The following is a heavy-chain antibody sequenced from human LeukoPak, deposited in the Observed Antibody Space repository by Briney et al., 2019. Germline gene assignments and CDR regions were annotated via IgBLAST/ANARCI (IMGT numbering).Heavy chain of an antibody. D-gene: IGHD2-2*01. CDR2: ISPDGGVT. CDR3: VTRPPAGRYFDY. CDR1: GLTFTTYA. V-gene: IGHV3-64D*08. J-gene: IGHJ4*02. Sequence: GGSLRLSCSASGLTFTTYAMFWVRQAPGKGLEYVSAISPDGGVTYYADSVKGRFTISRDNSKDTLYLQMSSLRADDTAVYYCVTRPPAGRYFDYWGQGTKVTVSS.